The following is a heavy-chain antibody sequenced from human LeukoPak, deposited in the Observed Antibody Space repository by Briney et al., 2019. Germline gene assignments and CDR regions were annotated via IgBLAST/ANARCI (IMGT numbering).Heavy chain of an antibody. CDR2: ISGSGGST. CDR1: GFTFSSYA. D-gene: IGHD6-19*01. J-gene: IGHJ6*02. V-gene: IGHV3-23*01. Sequence: PGGSLRLSCAASGFTFSSYAMSWVRQAPGKGLEWVSAISGSGGSTYYADSVKGRFTISRDNSKNTLYLQMNSLRAEDTAVYYCAKLSNSSGWTYHYAMDVWGQGTTVTVSS. CDR3: AKLSNSSGWTYHYAMDV.